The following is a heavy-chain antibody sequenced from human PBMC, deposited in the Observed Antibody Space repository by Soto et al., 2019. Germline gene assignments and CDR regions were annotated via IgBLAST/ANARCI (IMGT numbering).Heavy chain of an antibody. J-gene: IGHJ4*02. CDR1: GDTFSRYA. CDR3: ARDRGGGACFDY. V-gene: IGHV1-69*18. D-gene: IGHD2-21*02. CDR2: IIPIFGTT. Sequence: QVHLVQSGAEVKKPGSSVKVSCKTSGDTFSRYAITWVRQAPGQGLELMGTIIPIFGTTNYAQKFQGRVTITADESMSTVYMELSGLRSEDTAVYYCARDRGGGACFDYWGQGTLVTVSS.